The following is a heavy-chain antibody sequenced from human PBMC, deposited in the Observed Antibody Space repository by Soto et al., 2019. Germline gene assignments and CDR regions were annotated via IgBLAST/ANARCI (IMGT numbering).Heavy chain of an antibody. V-gene: IGHV3-30-3*01. D-gene: IGHD3-10*01. CDR2: ISYDGSNK. CDR3: ARSYYYGSGSYYNTFDY. J-gene: IGHJ4*02. CDR1: AFTFSSYA. Sequence: GGALRLSGRGSAFTFSSYAMHWFRQAPGKGLEEVADISYDGSNKYYADSVKGRFTISRDNSKHTLYLHMNSLRAEDTAVYYCARSYYYGSGSYYNTFDYWGQGTLVTVSS.